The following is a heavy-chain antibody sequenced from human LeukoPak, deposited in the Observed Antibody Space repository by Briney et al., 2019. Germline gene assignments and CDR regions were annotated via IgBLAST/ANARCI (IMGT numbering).Heavy chain of an antibody. Sequence: GGSLRLSCAASGFTFGDYAMTWVRQAPGKGLEWVSMIGGQGTTTFYADAVEGRFSISRDNYEDTLFLQMNSLRVEDTAIYYCAKGNNYYDSSGHYDYWGQGTLVTVSS. J-gene: IGHJ4*02. CDR1: GFTFGDYA. CDR2: IGGQGTTT. D-gene: IGHD3-22*01. CDR3: AKGNNYYDSSGHYDY. V-gene: IGHV3-23*01.